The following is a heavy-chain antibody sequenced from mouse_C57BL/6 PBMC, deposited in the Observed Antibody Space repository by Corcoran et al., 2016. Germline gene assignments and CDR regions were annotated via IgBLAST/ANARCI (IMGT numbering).Heavy chain of an antibody. CDR1: GYTFTTYG. Sequence: QIQLVQSGPELKKPGETVKISCKASGYTFTTYGMSWVKQAPGKGLKWMGWINTYSGVPTYADDFKGRFAFSLETSASTAYLQINNLKNEDTATYFCARRDYFDYWGQGTTLTVSS. J-gene: IGHJ2*01. V-gene: IGHV9-3*01. CDR2: INTYSGVP. CDR3: ARRDYFDY.